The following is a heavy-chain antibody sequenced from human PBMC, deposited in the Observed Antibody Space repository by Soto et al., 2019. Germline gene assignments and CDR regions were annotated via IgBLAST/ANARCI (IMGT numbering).Heavy chain of an antibody. CDR3: ARDRGPLDSSGYYVGPYY. CDR1: GFTFSSYA. V-gene: IGHV3-30-3*01. CDR2: ISYDGSNK. Sequence: GGSLRLSCAASGFTFSSYAMHWVRQAPGKGLGWVAVISYDGSNKYYADSVKGRFTISRDNSKNTLYLQMNSLRAEDTAVYYCARDRGPLDSSGYYVGPYYWGHGTLVTVSS. D-gene: IGHD3-22*01. J-gene: IGHJ4*01.